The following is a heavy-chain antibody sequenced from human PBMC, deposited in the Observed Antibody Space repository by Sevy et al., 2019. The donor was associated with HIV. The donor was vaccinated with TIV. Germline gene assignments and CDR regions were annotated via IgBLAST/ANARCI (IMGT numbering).Heavy chain of an antibody. Sequence: KQSQTLSLTCAISGDSVSSNSAAWNWIRQSPSRGLEWLGRTYYRSKWYNDYAVSVKSRITINPDTSKNQFSLQLNSVTPEDTAVYYCARSGEGATNYYYGMDVWGQGTTVTVSS. CDR1: GDSVSSNSAA. D-gene: IGHD1-26*01. CDR2: TYYRSKWYN. J-gene: IGHJ6*02. V-gene: IGHV6-1*01. CDR3: ARSGEGATNYYYGMDV.